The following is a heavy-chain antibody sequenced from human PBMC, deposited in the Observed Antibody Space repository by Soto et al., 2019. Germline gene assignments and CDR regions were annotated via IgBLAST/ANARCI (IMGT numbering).Heavy chain of an antibody. V-gene: IGHV1-2*02. Sequence: QVQLVQSGAEVKKPGASVKVSCKTSGYTFAAFFIHWIRQAPGQGLEWMGWINPTSGATVSAQKVQDRVTMTRDTSISTAYMELIGLKSDDTAVYYCTRDPDYGDYWGYFFDYWGQGTPVSVSS. J-gene: IGHJ4*02. CDR2: INPTSGAT. D-gene: IGHD4-17*01. CDR3: TRDPDYGDYWGYFFDY. CDR1: GYTFAAFF.